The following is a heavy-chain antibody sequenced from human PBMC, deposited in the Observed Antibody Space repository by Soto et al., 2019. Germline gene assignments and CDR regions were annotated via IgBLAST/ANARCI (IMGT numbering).Heavy chain of an antibody. CDR1: GVSISSNYY. Sequence: QVLLQESGPGLVQPSGTLSLSCVVSGVSISSNYYWGWVRQPPGKGLEWLGDISHIGSVNYNPSLKSRVTISMDKSQNQFSLKVHSLPATDTAVYYCARSFGWYAIDYWGQGTLVIVSS. V-gene: IGHV4-4*02. J-gene: IGHJ4*02. CDR2: ISHIGSV. D-gene: IGHD6-19*01. CDR3: ARSFGWYAIDY.